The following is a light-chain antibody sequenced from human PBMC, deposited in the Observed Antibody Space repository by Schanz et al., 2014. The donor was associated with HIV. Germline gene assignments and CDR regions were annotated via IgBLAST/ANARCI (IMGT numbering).Light chain of an antibody. CDR3: SSYTTSSTLV. Sequence: QSALTQPASVSGSPGQSITISCTGTSSDVGVYNYVSWYQQHPGKAPKLMIYDVNNRPSGVSNRFSGSKSGYTASLTISGLQADDEADYYCSSYTTSSTLVFGGGTKLTVL. V-gene: IGLV2-14*03. CDR1: SSDVGVYNY. J-gene: IGLJ2*01. CDR2: DVN.